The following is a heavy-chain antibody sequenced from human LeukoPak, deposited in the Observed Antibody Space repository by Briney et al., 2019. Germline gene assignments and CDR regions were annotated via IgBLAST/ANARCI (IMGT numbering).Heavy chain of an antibody. CDR3: ARDFGVYCSGGSCYPHSLDY. V-gene: IGHV6-1*01. CDR2: TYYRSKWYN. J-gene: IGHJ4*02. CDR1: GDSVSSNSAA. Sequence: SQTLSLTCAISGDSVSSNSAAWNWIRQSPSRGLEWLGRTYYRSKWYNDYAVSVKSRITINPDTSKNQFSPQLNSVTPEDTAVYYCARDFGVYCSGGSCYPHSLDYWGQGTLVTVSS. D-gene: IGHD2-15*01.